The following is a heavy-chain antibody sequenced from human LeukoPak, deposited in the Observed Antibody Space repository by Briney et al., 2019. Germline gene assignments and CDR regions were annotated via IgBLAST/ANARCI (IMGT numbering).Heavy chain of an antibody. J-gene: IGHJ5*02. Sequence: PSETLSLTCAVSGYSISSGYYWGWLRQPPGKGLEWIGSIYHSGSTYYNPSLKSRVTISLDTSKNQFSLKLSSVTAADTAMYYCARRDQRNWFDPWGQGTLVTVSS. CDR2: IYHSGST. V-gene: IGHV4-38-2*01. CDR3: ARRDQRNWFDP. D-gene: IGHD2-2*01. CDR1: GYSISSGYY.